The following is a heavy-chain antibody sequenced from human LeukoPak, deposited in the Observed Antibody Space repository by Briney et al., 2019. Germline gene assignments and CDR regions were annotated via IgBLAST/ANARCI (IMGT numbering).Heavy chain of an antibody. Sequence: PSETLSLTCTVSGGSISTSNHYWGWIRQPPGKGLEWIGSIYYSGTTYYNPSLKSRVTISIDTSTSQFSLKLNSVTAADTAVYYCARERGLVVPAAPTYYYYYMDVWGKGTTVTISS. CDR3: ARERGLVVPAAPTYYYYYMDV. J-gene: IGHJ6*03. D-gene: IGHD2-2*01. CDR2: IYYSGTT. V-gene: IGHV4-39*07. CDR1: GGSISTSNHY.